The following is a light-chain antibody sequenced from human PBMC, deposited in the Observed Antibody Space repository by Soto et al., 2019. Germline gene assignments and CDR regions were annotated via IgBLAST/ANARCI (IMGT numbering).Light chain of an antibody. CDR2: AAS. J-gene: IGKJ3*01. CDR1: QSVSSY. CDR3: QQTYSAPFT. Sequence: DIQMTQSPSSLSASVGDRVTITCRASQSVSSYLNWYQHKPGKAPKLLIYAASSLQSGVPSRFSGSGSGTDFTLTISSLQPEDFATYSCQQTYSAPFTFGPGTKVEIK. V-gene: IGKV1-39*01.